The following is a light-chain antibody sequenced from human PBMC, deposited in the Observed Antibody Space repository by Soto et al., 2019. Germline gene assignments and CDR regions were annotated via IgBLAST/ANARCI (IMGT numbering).Light chain of an antibody. Sequence: EIVMTQSPLSLPVTPGEPASISCRSSQSLLHSNGYNFLNWYLQKPGQSPQLLIFLGTNRAPGVRDRFRGSGSGTDFTVKISSVEAEDVGVYDCMQALQAWTFGQGTKVEIK. CDR1: QSLLHSNGYNF. CDR3: MQALQAWT. J-gene: IGKJ1*01. V-gene: IGKV2-28*01. CDR2: LGT.